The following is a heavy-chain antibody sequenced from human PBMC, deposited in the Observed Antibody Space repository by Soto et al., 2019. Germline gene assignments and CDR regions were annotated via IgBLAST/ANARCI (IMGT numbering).Heavy chain of an antibody. D-gene: IGHD6-19*01. CDR2: VYYSGTT. CDR3: ARRPMVGPVAEKAFDI. Sequence: PSETLSLTCSVSGGSISSSSYYWNWIRQSPGKGLEWIGSVYYSGTTYYNPSLKRRVTISVDTYNQFTLKLSSVTAADTAYYFCARRPMVGPVAEKAFDIWGQGTRVTVSS. CDR1: GGSISSSSYY. V-gene: IGHV4-39*01. J-gene: IGHJ3*02.